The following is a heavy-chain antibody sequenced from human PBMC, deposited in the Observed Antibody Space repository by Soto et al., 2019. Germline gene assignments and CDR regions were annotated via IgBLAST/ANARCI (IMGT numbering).Heavy chain of an antibody. CDR3: SRGRWQWRFDY. D-gene: IGHD6-19*01. V-gene: IGHV1-46*03. CDR1: GYTFTSHY. Sequence: QVQLVQSGAEVKKPGASVMVSCRASGYTFTSHYMHWVRQAPGQGLEWMGMIDPSGGATTYAQKFQGRVTITRDTSTTTGYMELSSLRPEDRAVYSSSRGRWQWRFDYWGQGTLVTVSS. J-gene: IGHJ4*02. CDR2: IDPSGGAT.